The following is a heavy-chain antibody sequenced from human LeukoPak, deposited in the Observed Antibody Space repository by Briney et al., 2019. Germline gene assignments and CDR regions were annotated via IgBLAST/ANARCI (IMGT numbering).Heavy chain of an antibody. Sequence: GGSLRLSCAASGFTFSSYSMNWVRQAPGKGLEWVSSISSSSSYIYYADSVKGRFTLSRDNAKNSLYLQMNSLRAEDTAVYYCARGDPLAAASDYWGQGTLVTVSS. CDR1: GFTFSSYS. J-gene: IGHJ4*02. D-gene: IGHD6-13*01. CDR2: ISSSSSYI. CDR3: ARGDPLAAASDY. V-gene: IGHV3-21*01.